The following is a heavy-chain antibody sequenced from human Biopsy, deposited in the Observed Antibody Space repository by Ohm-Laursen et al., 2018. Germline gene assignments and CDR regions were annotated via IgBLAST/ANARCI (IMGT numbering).Heavy chain of an antibody. J-gene: IGHJ6*02. CDR1: GDSISSYY. CDR2: IYYRGET. D-gene: IGHD2-15*01. CDR3: ARHRTHPPPGSMDV. Sequence: SETLSLTCTVPGDSISSYYWSWIRQAPGRGLEWIGLIYYRGETDYNPSLKSRFTISVDGSKNQFSLNLTSITAADTAVYYCARHRTHPPPGSMDVWGHGTTVFVSS. V-gene: IGHV4-59*08.